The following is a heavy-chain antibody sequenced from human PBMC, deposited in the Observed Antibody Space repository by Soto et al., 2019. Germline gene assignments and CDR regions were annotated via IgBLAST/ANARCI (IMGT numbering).Heavy chain of an antibody. CDR3: ARSIAAAALFDY. V-gene: IGHV1-69*02. CDR2: IIPILGIA. Sequence: QVQLVQSGAEVKKPRSSVKVSCKASGGTFSSYTISWVRQAPGQGLEWMGRIIPILGIANYAQKFQGRVTITADKSTSTAYMELSSLRSEDTAVYYCARSIAAAALFDYWGQGTLVTVSS. J-gene: IGHJ4*02. CDR1: GGTFSSYT. D-gene: IGHD6-13*01.